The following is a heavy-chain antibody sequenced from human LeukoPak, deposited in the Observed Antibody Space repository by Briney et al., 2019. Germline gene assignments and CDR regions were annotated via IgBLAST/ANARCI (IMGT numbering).Heavy chain of an antibody. J-gene: IGHJ4*02. CDR1: GGSISIHY. Sequence: PSETLSLTCTVSGGSISIHYWSWIPQPPGKGLEWSGYIYYSGSTNYNPPLKSRVTISVDTSNNQFSLKLSSVTAADTAVYSCARAPPPGIAVADGFFDYWGQGTLVTVSS. V-gene: IGHV4-59*11. CDR2: IYYSGST. CDR3: ARAPPPGIAVADGFFDY. D-gene: IGHD6-19*01.